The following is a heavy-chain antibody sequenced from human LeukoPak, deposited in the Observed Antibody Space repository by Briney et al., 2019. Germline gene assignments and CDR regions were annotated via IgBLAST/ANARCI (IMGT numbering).Heavy chain of an antibody. V-gene: IGHV4-38-2*01. CDR2: IYHTGST. CDR1: GYSISSGYY. D-gene: IGHD3-10*01. CDR3: ARGSGSGNYVLDY. J-gene: IGHJ4*02. Sequence: PSETLSLTCAVSGYSISSGYYWGWIRQPPGKGVEWIGSIYHTGSTYFNPSLKSRVTISVDTSKNQFSLKLNTMTAADTAVYFCARGSGSGNYVLDYWGQGNLVTVSS.